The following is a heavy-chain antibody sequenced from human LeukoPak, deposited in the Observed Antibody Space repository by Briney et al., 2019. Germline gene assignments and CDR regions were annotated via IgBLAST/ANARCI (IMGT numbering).Heavy chain of an antibody. V-gene: IGHV3-48*03. CDR3: ARGIVRSYGYPHIDY. CDR2: ISGSGSSI. D-gene: IGHD5-18*01. CDR1: GFTFSSYE. Sequence: GGSLRLSCAASGFTFSSYEMNWVRQAPGKGLEWFSYISGSGSSIYYADSVEGRFTISRDNAKNSLYLQMNSLRAEDTAVYYCARGIVRSYGYPHIDYWGQGTLVTVSS. J-gene: IGHJ4*02.